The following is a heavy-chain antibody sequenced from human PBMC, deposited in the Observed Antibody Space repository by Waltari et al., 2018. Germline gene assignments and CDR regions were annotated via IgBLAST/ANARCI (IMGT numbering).Heavy chain of an antibody. CDR3: AMTGRLGTGLPWD. CDR2: IKQDGSGT. J-gene: IGHJ4*02. V-gene: IGHV3-7*01. Sequence: EVQLVESGGGLVQPGGSLRLSCEASGLAFSDYWVSWVRQAPGKGLEWVAKIKQDGSGTFYVESVKGRFTISRDNAKNLLDLQMNSLRVEDTAVYFCAMTGRLGTGLPWDWGQGTLVTVSS. CDR1: GLAFSDYW. D-gene: IGHD3-9*01.